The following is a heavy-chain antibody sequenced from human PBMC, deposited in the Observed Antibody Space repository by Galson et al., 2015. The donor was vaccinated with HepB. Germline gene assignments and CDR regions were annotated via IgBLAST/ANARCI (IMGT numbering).Heavy chain of an antibody. D-gene: IGHD6-13*01. CDR2: IRYDGSNK. CDR3: AKDRAAAASSTGYFQH. Sequence: SLRLSCAASGFTFSSYAMHWVRQAPGKGLEWVAFIRYDGSNKYYADSVKGRFTISRDNSKNTLYLQMNSLRAEDTAVYYCAKDRAAAASSTGYFQHWGQGTLVTVSS. CDR1: GFTFSSYA. J-gene: IGHJ1*01. V-gene: IGHV3-30*02.